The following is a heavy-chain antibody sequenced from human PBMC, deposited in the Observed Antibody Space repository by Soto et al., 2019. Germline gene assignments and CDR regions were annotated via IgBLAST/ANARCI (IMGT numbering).Heavy chain of an antibody. V-gene: IGHV1-18*01. D-gene: IGHD6-13*01. CDR3: ARQQQQLVLYYFDY. CDR2: ISAYNGNT. CDR1: GYTFTSYG. J-gene: IGHJ4*02. Sequence: ASVKVSCKASGYTFTSYGISWVRQAPGQGLEWMGWISAYNGNTNYAQKLQGRVTMTTDTSTSTAYMELRSLRSDGTAVYYCARQQQQLVLYYFDYWGQGTLVTVSS.